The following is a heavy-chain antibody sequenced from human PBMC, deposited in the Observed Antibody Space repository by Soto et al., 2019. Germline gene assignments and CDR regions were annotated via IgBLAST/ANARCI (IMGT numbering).Heavy chain of an antibody. CDR1: GDSLSSGLYY. CDR3: ARESIVGATRLDP. D-gene: IGHD1-26*01. V-gene: IGHV4-61*01. J-gene: IGHJ5*02. Sequence: SETLSLTCAVSGDSLSSGLYYWTWIRQPPGKGLEWIGYISHLGSSKYNPSLNSRATISLDTSKSQFSLRLTSVTAADTAVYFCARESIVGATRLDPWRHGTLVTVSS. CDR2: ISHLGSS.